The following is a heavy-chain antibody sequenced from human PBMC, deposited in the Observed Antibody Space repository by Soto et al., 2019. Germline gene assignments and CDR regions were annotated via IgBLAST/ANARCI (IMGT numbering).Heavy chain of an antibody. J-gene: IGHJ4*02. D-gene: IGHD6-19*01. Sequence: QVQLVESGGGVVQPGGSLRISCAASGFTFSRDGMHWVRQAPGKGREWLAVIWFDGSNENYANSVKGRFTISRDNSKNTLYLKMNSLRAEDTAVYYCARDQGWVFDYWGQGTLVTVS. V-gene: IGHV3-33*08. CDR1: GFTFSRDG. CDR3: ARDQGWVFDY. CDR2: IWFDGSNE.